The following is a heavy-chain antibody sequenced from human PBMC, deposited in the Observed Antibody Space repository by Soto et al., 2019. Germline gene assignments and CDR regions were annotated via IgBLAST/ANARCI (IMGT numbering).Heavy chain of an antibody. D-gene: IGHD2-21*01. J-gene: IGHJ5*02. V-gene: IGHV3-9*01. CDR2: MDWNGDSK. CDR1: GFTFDDFA. CDR3: TRDSIVSECLTFNWFVG. Sequence: EVKLVESGGGLVQPGRSLKISCAASGFTFDDFAMHWVRLAPGKGLEWVSGMDWNGDSKAYAASVKGRFTISRHNAKNSLYLEMSSLRAEERAFYGCTRDSIVSECLTFNWFVGWGRGILGSVSS.